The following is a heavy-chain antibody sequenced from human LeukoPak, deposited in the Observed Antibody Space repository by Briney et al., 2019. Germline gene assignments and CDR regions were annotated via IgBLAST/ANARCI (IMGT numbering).Heavy chain of an antibody. CDR2: ISTYTGDT. CDR3: ARDGGIFWSGYYTDYYYGMDV. D-gene: IGHD3-3*01. CDR1: GYTFTTYG. Sequence: GASVKVSCKASGYTFTTYGISWVRRAPGQGLEWMAWISTYTGDTYYAQKVQGRVTITADESTSTAYMELSSLRSEDTAVYYCARDGGIFWSGYYTDYYYGMDVWGQGTTVTVSS. V-gene: IGHV1-18*01. J-gene: IGHJ6*02.